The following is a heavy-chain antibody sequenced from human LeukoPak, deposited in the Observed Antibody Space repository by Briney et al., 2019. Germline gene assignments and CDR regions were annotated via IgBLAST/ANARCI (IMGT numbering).Heavy chain of an antibody. V-gene: IGHV1-18*01. D-gene: IGHD3-22*01. CDR3: ARDRSEHYDRSAYSWNDAFDL. Sequence: ASVKVSCKASDYTFITYGLSWVRQAPGQGLEWMGWINTYNGNTNYAQKLQGRVTMTTDTSTNTAYMEPRSLRSDDTAVYYCARDRSEHYDRSAYSWNDAFDLWGQGTMVTVSS. J-gene: IGHJ3*01. CDR2: INTYNGNT. CDR1: DYTFITYG.